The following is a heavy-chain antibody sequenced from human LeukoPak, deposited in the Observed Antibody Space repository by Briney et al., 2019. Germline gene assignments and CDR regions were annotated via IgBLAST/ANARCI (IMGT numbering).Heavy chain of an antibody. CDR3: ARGALSSGWYGSYYYYMDV. D-gene: IGHD6-19*01. CDR2: MNPNSGNT. CDR1: GYTFTSYD. V-gene: IGHV1-8*01. Sequence: ASVKVSCKASGYTFTSYDTNWVRQATGQGLEWMGWMNPNSGNTGYAQKFQGRVTMTRNTSISTAYMELSSLRSEDTAVYYCARGALSSGWYGSYYYYMDVWGKGTTVTVSS. J-gene: IGHJ6*03.